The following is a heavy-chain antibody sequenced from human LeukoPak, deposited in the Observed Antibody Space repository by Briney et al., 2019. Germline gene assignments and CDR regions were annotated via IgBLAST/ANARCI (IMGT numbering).Heavy chain of an antibody. J-gene: IGHJ4*02. V-gene: IGHV1-69*01. D-gene: IGHD3-3*01. CDR1: GGTFSSYA. Sequence: ASVKVSCKASGGTFSSYAIGWVRQAPGQGLEWMGGIIPIFGTANYAQKFQSRVTITADESTSTAYMELSSLRSEDTAVYYCARGTIFGVVIPPHFDYWGQGTLVTVSS. CDR3: ARGTIFGVVIPPHFDY. CDR2: IIPIFGTA.